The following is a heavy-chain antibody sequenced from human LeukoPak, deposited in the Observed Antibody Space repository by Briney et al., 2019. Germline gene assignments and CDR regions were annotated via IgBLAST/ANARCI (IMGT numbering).Heavy chain of an antibody. J-gene: IGHJ4*02. V-gene: IGHV1-2*02. CDR2: INPNSGGT. CDR3: ARDALWFGELSDSSFDY. Sequence: ASVKVSCKASGYTFTSYYMHWVRQAPGQGLEWMGWINPNSGGTNYAQKFQGRVTMTRDTSISTAYMELSRLRSDDTAVYYCARDALWFGELSDSSFDYWGQGTLVTVSS. CDR1: GYTFTSYY. D-gene: IGHD3-10*01.